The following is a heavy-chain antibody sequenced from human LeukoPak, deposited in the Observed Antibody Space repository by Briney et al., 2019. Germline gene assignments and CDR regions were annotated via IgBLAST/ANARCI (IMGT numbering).Heavy chain of an antibody. CDR1: GFTFGSDS. Sequence: VGSLRLSCAVSGFTFGSDSMNSVRQAPGKGLEWGSFFSTSGSYIYYADSVKGRFTISRDNAKNSLYLQMNSLRAEDTAVYYCASQTPRRLPIAVADYFDYWGQGTLVTVSS. CDR2: FSTSGSYI. V-gene: IGHV3-21*01. D-gene: IGHD6-19*01. J-gene: IGHJ4*02. CDR3: ASQTPRRLPIAVADYFDY.